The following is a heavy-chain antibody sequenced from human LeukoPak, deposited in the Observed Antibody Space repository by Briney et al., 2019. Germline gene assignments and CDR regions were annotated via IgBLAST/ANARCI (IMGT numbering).Heavy chain of an antibody. CDR2: ISGSGGST. CDR1: GFTFSSYA. V-gene: IGHV3-23*01. CDR3: AKDRSHFIDIVVIPY. Sequence: GGSLRLSCAASGFTFSSYAMSWVRQAPGKGLEWVSAISGSGGSTYYADSMKGRFTISRDNSKNTLYLQMNSLRAEDTAVYYCAKDRSHFIDIVVIPYWGQGTLVTVSS. J-gene: IGHJ4*02. D-gene: IGHD2-2*01.